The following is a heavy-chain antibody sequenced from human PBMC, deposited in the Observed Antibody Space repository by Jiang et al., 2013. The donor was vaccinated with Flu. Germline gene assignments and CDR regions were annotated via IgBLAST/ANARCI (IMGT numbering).Heavy chain of an antibody. Sequence: LLKPSETLSLTCTVSGGSISSSSYYWGWIRQPPGKGLEWIGGIYYSGSTYYNPSLKSRVTISVDTSKNQFSLKLSSVTAADTAVYYCARRITMPVLGAFDIWGQGTMVTVSS. V-gene: IGHV4-39*01. J-gene: IGHJ3*02. CDR1: GGSISSSSYY. D-gene: IGHD3-10*01. CDR2: IYYSGST. CDR3: ARRITMPVLGAFDI.